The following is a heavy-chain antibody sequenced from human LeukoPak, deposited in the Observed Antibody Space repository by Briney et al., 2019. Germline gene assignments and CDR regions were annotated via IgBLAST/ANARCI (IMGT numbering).Heavy chain of an antibody. Sequence: GESLKISCKGSGYSFTSYWIGWLRQMPGKGLEWMGIIYPGDSDTRYGPSFQGQVTISADKSISTAYLQWSSLKASDTAMYYCARSRTGRWSRVTNWGQGTMVTVSS. CDR1: GYSFTSYW. CDR3: ARSRTGRWSRVTN. CDR2: IYPGDSDT. J-gene: IGHJ3*01. D-gene: IGHD2-15*01. V-gene: IGHV5-51*01.